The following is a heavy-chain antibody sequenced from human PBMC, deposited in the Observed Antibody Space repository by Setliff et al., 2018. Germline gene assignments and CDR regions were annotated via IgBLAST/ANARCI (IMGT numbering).Heavy chain of an antibody. V-gene: IGHV3-7*01. CDR3: VRDWYTSGWYEVDN. Sequence: GGSLRLSCAASGFTFSNFWMSWGRQAPGKGLEWVANIKQDASEKYYVDSVKGRFTISRDNAKNSLYLQMNSLRAEDTAVYYCVRDWYTSGWYEVDNWGQGTLVTVSS. D-gene: IGHD6-19*01. CDR1: GFTFSNFW. J-gene: IGHJ4*02. CDR2: IKQDASEK.